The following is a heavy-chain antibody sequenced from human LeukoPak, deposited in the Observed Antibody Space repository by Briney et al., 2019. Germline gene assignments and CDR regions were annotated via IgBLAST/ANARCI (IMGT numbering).Heavy chain of an antibody. J-gene: IGHJ4*02. CDR2: INDSGST. V-gene: IGHV4-28*03. CDR1: GYSISSTNW. CDR3: ARGRLAADTFFYDTNGYYYFDS. D-gene: IGHD3-22*01. Sequence: SDTLSLTCDVSGYSISSTNWWGWIRQPPGKALEWIGEINDSGSTNHNPSLKSRVTISVDTSKSQFSLKLSSVTAADTAVYYCARGRLAADTFFYDTNGYYYFDSWGQGTLVTVSS.